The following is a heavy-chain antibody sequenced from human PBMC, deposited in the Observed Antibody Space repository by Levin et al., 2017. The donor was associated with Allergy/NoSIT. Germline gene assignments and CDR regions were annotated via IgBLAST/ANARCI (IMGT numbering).Heavy chain of an antibody. CDR3: AKQDSSGRNYDY. Sequence: LSLTCAGSGFTFHKHAMTWVRPTPGKGLEWVSAISGSGGSTYYADSVQGRFTTSRDNSKNTLYLQMNNLRDEDTAVYFCAKQDSSGRNYDYWGQGTLVTVSS. CDR1: GFTFHKHA. J-gene: IGHJ4*02. V-gene: IGHV3-23*01. CDR2: ISGSGGST. D-gene: IGHD6-19*01.